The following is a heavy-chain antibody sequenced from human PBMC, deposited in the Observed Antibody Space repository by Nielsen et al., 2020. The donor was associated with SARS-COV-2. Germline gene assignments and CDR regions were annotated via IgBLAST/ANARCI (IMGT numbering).Heavy chain of an antibody. J-gene: IGHJ4*02. CDR3: ARAITARSSYYDSSGYSDY. V-gene: IGHV4-4*02. CDR2: IYHSGST. Sequence: WIRQPPGKGLEWIGEIYHSGSTNYNPSLKSRVTISVDTSKNQFSLKLSSVTAADTAVYYCARAITARSSYYDSSGYSDYWGQGTLVTVSS. D-gene: IGHD3-22*01.